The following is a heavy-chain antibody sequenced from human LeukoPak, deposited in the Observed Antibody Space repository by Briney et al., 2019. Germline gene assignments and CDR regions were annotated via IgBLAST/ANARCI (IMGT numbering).Heavy chain of an antibody. J-gene: IGHJ5*02. Sequence: GGSLRLSCAASGFTFSSYEMNWVRQAPGRGLEWVSYISSSGSTIYYADSVKGRFTISRDNAKNSLYLQMNSLRAEDTAVYYCARVSPPLNWFDPWGQGTLVTVSS. CDR3: ARVSPPLNWFDP. CDR2: ISSSGSTI. V-gene: IGHV3-48*03. CDR1: GFTFSSYE.